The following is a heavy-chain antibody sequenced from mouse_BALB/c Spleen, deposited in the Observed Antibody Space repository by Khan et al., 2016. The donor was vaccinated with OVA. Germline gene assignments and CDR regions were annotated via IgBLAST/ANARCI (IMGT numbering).Heavy chain of an antibody. CDR3: ARTARIKY. Sequence: EVQLVETGPGLVKPSQSLSLTCTVTGYSITSGYGWNWIRQFPENKLEWMGYISYSGSTNYNPPLKSRISITRDTSKNQFFLQLNSVTTEDTATYYCARTARIKYWGQGTTLTVSS. V-gene: IGHV3-2*02. CDR1: GYSITSGYG. D-gene: IGHD1-2*01. J-gene: IGHJ2*01. CDR2: ISYSGST.